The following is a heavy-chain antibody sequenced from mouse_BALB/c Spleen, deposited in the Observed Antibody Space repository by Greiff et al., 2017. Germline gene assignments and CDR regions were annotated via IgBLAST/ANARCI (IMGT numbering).Heavy chain of an antibody. V-gene: IGHV5-4*02. CDR1: GFSFTDYS. Sequence: EVQLLESGPGLVKPGASLQLSCAASGFSFTDYSMYWVRQTPEKRLEWVATISDCGCYTYYPDSVKGHSTISRDNAKNNLYLQMSSLQSEDTAVDYCARGGLLYWFAYWGQGTLVTVSA. CDR3: ARGGLLYWFAY. D-gene: IGHD1-1*01. J-gene: IGHJ3*01. CDR2: ISDCGCYT.